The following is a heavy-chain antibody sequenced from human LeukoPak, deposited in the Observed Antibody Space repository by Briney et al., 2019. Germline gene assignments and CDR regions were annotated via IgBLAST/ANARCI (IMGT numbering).Heavy chain of an antibody. D-gene: IGHD5-24*01. Sequence: ASVKVSCKASGYTFTSHGISWVQQAPGQGLEWMGWISTYNDNTKYAQKFQGRVTLTTDQSTSTAYMELRGLRSDDTAVYYCARDSLDGYNYLGYWGQGTLVTVSS. CDR3: ARDSLDGYNYLGY. CDR2: ISTYNDNT. J-gene: IGHJ4*02. V-gene: IGHV1-18*01. CDR1: GYTFTSHG.